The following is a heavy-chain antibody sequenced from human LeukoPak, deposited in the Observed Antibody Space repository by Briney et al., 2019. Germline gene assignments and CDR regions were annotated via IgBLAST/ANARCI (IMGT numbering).Heavy chain of an antibody. V-gene: IGHV3-23*01. CDR1: GFTFSSYP. CDR3: AKAGDSSSSPLFLD. CDR2: LSGSGDNT. J-gene: IGHJ4*02. Sequence: GGSLRLSCAASGFTFSSYPMSWVRQAPGKGLEWVSALSGSGDNTYYADSGKGRFTISRDNSKNTLYLQMNSLRAEDTAVYYCAKAGDSSSSPLFLDWGQGTLVTVSS. D-gene: IGHD6-6*01.